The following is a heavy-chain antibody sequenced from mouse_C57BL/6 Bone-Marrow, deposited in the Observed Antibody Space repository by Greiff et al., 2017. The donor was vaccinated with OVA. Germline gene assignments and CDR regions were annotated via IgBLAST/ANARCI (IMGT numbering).Heavy chain of an antibody. Sequence: VQLQESGAELAQPGASVKLSCKASGYTFTSSWMHWVQQRPGQGLEWIGYINPSSGYTKYNQKFKDKATLTADKSSSTAYMQLSSLTYEDAAVYYCARSPLRAMDYWGQGTSVTVSS. CDR3: ARSPLRAMDY. J-gene: IGHJ4*01. CDR1: GYTFTSSW. V-gene: IGHV1-7*01. D-gene: IGHD2-12*01. CDR2: INPSSGYT.